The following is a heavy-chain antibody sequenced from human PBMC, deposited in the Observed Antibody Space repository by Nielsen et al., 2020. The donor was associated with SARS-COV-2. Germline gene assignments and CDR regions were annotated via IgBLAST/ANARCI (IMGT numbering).Heavy chain of an antibody. CDR3: ARGGTYPFDN. D-gene: IGHD1-26*01. V-gene: IGHV4-59*08. CDR2: VYYTGST. CDR1: RGSISTYY. Sequence: GSLRLSCNVSRGSISTYYWSWIRQSPALGLEWIGYVYYTGSTNYNPSLESRVTISEDTSKNQFSLTLTSVTAADTAIYYCARGGTYPFDNWGQGILVTVSS. J-gene: IGHJ4*02.